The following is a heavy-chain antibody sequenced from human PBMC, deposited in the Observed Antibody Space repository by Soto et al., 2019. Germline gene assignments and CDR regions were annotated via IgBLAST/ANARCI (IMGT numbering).Heavy chain of an antibody. J-gene: IGHJ4*02. V-gene: IGHV4-59*01. CDR3: ARSVAVPGAHIDY. Sequence: SAPLSLTCSVSAGSIMGSYWSWIRQSPGKGLEWLGYVYYTGSTNYSPSLRSRVSISVDTSKNEFSLRLSSVTAADTAVYFCARSVAVPGAHIDYWGQGTQVTVSS. CDR2: VYYTGST. CDR1: AGSIMGSY. D-gene: IGHD6-19*01.